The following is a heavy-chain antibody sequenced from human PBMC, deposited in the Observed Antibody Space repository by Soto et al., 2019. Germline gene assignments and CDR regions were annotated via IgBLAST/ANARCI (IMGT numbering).Heavy chain of an antibody. V-gene: IGHV3-30-3*01. CDR1: GFTFSSYA. CDR3: ARDYGGQVLWTNAFDI. Sequence: QVQLVESGGGVVQPGRSLRLSCAASGFTFSSYAVHWVRQAPGKGLEWVAVVSYDGSNKYYADSVKGRFTISRDNSKNTLYLQMNSLRAEDPAVYYCARDYGGQVLWTNAFDIWGQGTMVTVSS. D-gene: IGHD2-2*01. CDR2: VSYDGSNK. J-gene: IGHJ3*02.